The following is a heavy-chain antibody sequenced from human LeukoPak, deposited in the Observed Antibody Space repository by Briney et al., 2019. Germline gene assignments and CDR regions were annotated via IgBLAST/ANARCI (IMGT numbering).Heavy chain of an antibody. CDR1: GFTFIDYD. J-gene: IGHJ4*02. CDR3: ARGGIQVSGIDEFDY. CDR2: IAIRGDT. V-gene: IGHV3-13*01. D-gene: IGHD6-19*01. Sequence: GGSLRLSCAASGFTFIDYDMHWVRQVIGKGLEWVSAIAIRGDTHYSGSVMGRFTISRENAESSLYLQMNSLRAEDTAVYYCARGGIQVSGIDEFDYWGQGTLVTVSS.